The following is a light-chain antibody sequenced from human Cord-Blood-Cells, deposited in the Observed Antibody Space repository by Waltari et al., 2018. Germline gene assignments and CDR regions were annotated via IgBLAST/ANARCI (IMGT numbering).Light chain of an antibody. CDR3: SSYAGSNNYV. J-gene: IGLJ1*01. Sequence: QSALTQPPSASGSPGQSVTISCTGTSSDVGGYHYVSLYQQHPGKAPKRMIYEVSKRPAGVPDRFSGSKSGNTASLTVSGLQAEDEADYYCSSYAGSNNYVVGTGTKVTVL. CDR2: EVS. CDR1: SSDVGGYHY. V-gene: IGLV2-8*01.